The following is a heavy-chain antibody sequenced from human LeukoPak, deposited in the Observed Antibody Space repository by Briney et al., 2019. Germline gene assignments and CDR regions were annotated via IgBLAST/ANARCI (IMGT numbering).Heavy chain of an antibody. V-gene: IGHV3-23*01. D-gene: IGHD1-1*01. CDR3: AKERPGAYDI. CDR1: RFTFSSHA. J-gene: IGHJ3*02. Sequence: GGSLRLSCAASRFTFSSHAMGWVRQAPGKGLEWVSAIGVSGTSTYYADSVKGRFTISRDSSKNTLYLQMNSLRADDTAIYYCAKERPGAYDIWGQGTMVTVSS. CDR2: IGVSGTST.